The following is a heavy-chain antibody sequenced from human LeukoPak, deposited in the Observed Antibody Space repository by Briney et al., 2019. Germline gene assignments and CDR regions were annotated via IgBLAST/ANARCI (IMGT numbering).Heavy chain of an antibody. D-gene: IGHD1-26*01. V-gene: IGHV3-33*01. Sequence: PGGSLRLSCAASGFTFSTYGMHWVRQAPGKGLEWVAVVWYDGTNIHYVDSVKGRFTISRDNSKSTLYLQMNSLTVEDTAVYYCARGGYSGTYYFDYWGQGTLVTVSS. J-gene: IGHJ4*02. CDR2: VWYDGTNI. CDR1: GFTFSTYG. CDR3: ARGGYSGTYYFDY.